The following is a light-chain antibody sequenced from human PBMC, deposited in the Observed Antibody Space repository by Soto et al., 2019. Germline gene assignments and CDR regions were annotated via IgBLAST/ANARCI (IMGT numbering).Light chain of an antibody. Sequence: QSALTQPASVSGSPGQSITISCTGTSSDIGSCERVSWYQWHPGKAPKLMIYEDYRRPSGISNRFSGSKSGYTASLTISGLQAEDEADYYCCSYAGSSIFVVFGGGTKVTVL. J-gene: IGLJ2*01. CDR1: SSDIGSCER. CDR2: EDY. V-gene: IGLV2-23*02. CDR3: CSYAGSSIFVV.